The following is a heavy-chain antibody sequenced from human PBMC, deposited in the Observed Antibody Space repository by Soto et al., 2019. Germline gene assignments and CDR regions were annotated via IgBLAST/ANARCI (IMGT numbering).Heavy chain of an antibody. J-gene: IGHJ4*02. V-gene: IGHV4-4*07. CDR2: IYTSGST. CDR1: GGSISSHY. CDR3: ASSERGSVRLLEYYFDY. D-gene: IGHD3-16*01. Sequence: SETLSLTCTVSGGSISSHYWSWIRQPAGKGLEWIGRIYTSGSTNYNPSLKSRVTMSVDTSKNQFSLKLSSVTAADTAVYYCASSERGSVRLLEYYFDYWGQGTLVTVSS.